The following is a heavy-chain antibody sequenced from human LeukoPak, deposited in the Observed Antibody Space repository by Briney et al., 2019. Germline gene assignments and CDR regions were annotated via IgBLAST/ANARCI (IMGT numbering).Heavy chain of an antibody. D-gene: IGHD2-15*01. J-gene: IGHJ1*01. V-gene: IGHV3-74*01. CDR1: GFTLSSYG. CDR2: INSDGSST. Sequence: GKSLRLSCAVSGFTLSSYGMHWVRQAPGKGLVWVSRINSDGSSTSYADSVKGRFTISRDNAKNTLYLQMNSLRAEDTAVYYCVIEYCSGGSCYSEYFHHWGQGTLVTVSS. CDR3: VIEYCSGGSCYSEYFHH.